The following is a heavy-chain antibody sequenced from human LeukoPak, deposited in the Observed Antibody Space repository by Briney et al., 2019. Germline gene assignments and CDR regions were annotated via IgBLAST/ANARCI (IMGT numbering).Heavy chain of an antibody. CDR2: ISGSSSYI. V-gene: IGHV3-21*06. CDR3: ARDSYGSGSFDI. Sequence: AGGSLRLSCEASGFTFNSYSLNWVRHAPGKGLEWVSSISGSSSYIYYADSVKGRFTISRDNAKSSLYLDMNSLRVEDTAVYYCARDSYGSGSFDIWGQGTMVTVSS. CDR1: GFTFNSYS. D-gene: IGHD3-10*01. J-gene: IGHJ3*02.